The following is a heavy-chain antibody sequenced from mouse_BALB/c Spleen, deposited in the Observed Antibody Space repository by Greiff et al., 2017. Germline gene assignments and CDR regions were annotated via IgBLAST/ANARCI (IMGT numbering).Heavy chain of an antibody. CDR2: IDPANGNT. D-gene: IGHD2-4*01. CDR1: GFNIKDTY. V-gene: IGHV14-3*02. Sequence: VQLQQSGAELVKPGASVKLSCTASGFNIKDTYMHWVKQRPEQGLEWIGRIDPANGNTKYDPKFQGKATITADTSSNTAYLQLSSLTSEDTAVYYCARGSFYDYNYAMDYWGQGTSVTVSS. J-gene: IGHJ4*01. CDR3: ARGSFYDYNYAMDY.